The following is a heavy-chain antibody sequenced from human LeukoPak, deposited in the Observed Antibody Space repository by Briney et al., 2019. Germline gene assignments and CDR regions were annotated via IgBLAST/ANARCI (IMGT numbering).Heavy chain of an antibody. CDR1: GFTFRSDA. J-gene: IGHJ4*02. D-gene: IGHD1-26*01. V-gene: IGHV3-21*01. Sequence: PGGSLRLSCAGSGFTFRSDAMNWVRQAPGKGLEWVSSINSRSTHTAYADSVKGRFTISRDNGNNSLFLQMNSLGVDDTAIYFCARGGGSYSYWGQGVRVTVSS. CDR3: ARGGGSYSY. CDR2: INSRSTHT.